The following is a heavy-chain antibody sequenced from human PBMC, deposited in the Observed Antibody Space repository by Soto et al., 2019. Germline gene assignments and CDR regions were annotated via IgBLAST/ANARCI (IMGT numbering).Heavy chain of an antibody. V-gene: IGHV5-51*01. Sequence: GESLKISCKGSGYSFTSYWIGWVRQMPGKGLEWMGIIYPGDSDTRYSPSFQGQVTISADKSISTAYLQWSSLKASDTAMYYCARRGYCSSTSCYWFDPWGQGILVTVSS. CDR3: ARRGYCSSTSCYWFDP. D-gene: IGHD2-2*01. CDR2: IYPGDSDT. CDR1: GYSFTSYW. J-gene: IGHJ5*02.